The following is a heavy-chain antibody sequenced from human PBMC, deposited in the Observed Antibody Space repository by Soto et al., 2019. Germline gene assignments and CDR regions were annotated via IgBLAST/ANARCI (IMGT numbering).Heavy chain of an antibody. CDR3: TTEKDSVVVTLLRLDY. D-gene: IGHD2-21*02. Sequence: QVRLVQSGAEVKKPGSSVRVSCRTSGVTFDNHAIRWVRQAPGQGLEWMGAIIPILRTPTYAQKLQDRVTIIADNSTNTAHMEVTYLQLDDTAMYYCTTEKDSVVVTLLRLDYWGQGSLVTVSP. CDR2: IIPILRTP. V-gene: IGHV1-69*06. CDR1: GVTFDNHA. J-gene: IGHJ4*02.